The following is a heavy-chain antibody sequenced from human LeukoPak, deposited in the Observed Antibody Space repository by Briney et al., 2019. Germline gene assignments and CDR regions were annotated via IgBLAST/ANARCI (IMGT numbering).Heavy chain of an antibody. V-gene: IGHV3-30*18. D-gene: IGHD6-13*01. CDR3: AKVSSSSWSAFDY. Sequence: GGSLRLSCAASGFTFSSYGMHWVRQAPGKGLEWVAVISYDGSNKYYADSVKGRFTISRDNSKNTLYLQMNSLRAEDTAVYYCAKVSSSSWSAFDYWGQGTLVTVS. CDR2: ISYDGSNK. J-gene: IGHJ4*02. CDR1: GFTFSSYG.